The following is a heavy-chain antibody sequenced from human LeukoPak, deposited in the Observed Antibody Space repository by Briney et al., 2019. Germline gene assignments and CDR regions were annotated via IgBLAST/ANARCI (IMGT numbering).Heavy chain of an antibody. V-gene: IGHV4-38-2*02. CDR2: IYHSGST. CDR3: ARVPHQDIVVVPAAIAEFDY. J-gene: IGHJ4*02. CDR1: GYSISSGYY. D-gene: IGHD2-2*01. Sequence: SETLSLTCTVSGYSISSGYYWGWIRQPPGKGLEWIGSIYHSGSTYYNPSLKSRVTISVDTSKNLFSLKLSSVTAADTAVYYCARVPHQDIVVVPAAIAEFDYWGQGTLVTVSS.